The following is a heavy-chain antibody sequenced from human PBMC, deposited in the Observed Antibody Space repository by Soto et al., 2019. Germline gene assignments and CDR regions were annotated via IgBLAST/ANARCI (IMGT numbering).Heavy chain of an antibody. Sequence: GGSLRLSCAASGFTFSSYAMNWVRQAPGKGLEWVSAITNSGDSTYYADSVKGRFTISRDNSKNTLYLQMNGLRAEDTAVYYCARVMNNNYFDYWGQGTLVTVSS. CDR2: ITNSGDST. CDR3: ARVMNNNYFDY. CDR1: GFTFSSYA. V-gene: IGHV3-23*01. J-gene: IGHJ4*02.